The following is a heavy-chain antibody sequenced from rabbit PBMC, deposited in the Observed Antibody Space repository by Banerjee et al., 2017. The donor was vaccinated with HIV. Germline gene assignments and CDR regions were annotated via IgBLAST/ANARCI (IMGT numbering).Heavy chain of an antibody. CDR1: GFSFNDDYW. D-gene: IGHD8-1*01. CDR2: INAADDSKI. CDR3: ARDLGGSSDL. V-gene: IGHV1S40*01. J-gene: IGHJ4*01. Sequence: QSLEESGGDLVKPGGSLTLTCTASGFSFNDDYWICWDRQAPVTGLEWIACINAADDSKICYASWAKGRFTISKTSSTTVTLQMTSLTAADTATYFCARDLGGSSDLWGPGTLVTVS.